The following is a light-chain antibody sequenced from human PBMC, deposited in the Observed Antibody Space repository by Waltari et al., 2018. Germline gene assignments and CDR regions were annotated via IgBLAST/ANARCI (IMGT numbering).Light chain of an antibody. CDR2: EST. V-gene: IGLV2-23*01. J-gene: IGLJ2*01. Sequence: QSALTQPASVSGSPGQSITIPCTGTSSNVGTYNLVSWYQHHPGKAPKLMIYESTKRPSGVSNRFSGSKSGNTASLTISGLQAEDEADYYCCSFAGSSPHVVLGGGTKLTVL. CDR1: SSNVGTYNL. CDR3: CSFAGSSPHVV.